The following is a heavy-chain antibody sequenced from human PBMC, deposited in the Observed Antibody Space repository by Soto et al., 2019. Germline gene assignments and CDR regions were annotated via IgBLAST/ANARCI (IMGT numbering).Heavy chain of an antibody. CDR1: GDSVSTNSAT. D-gene: IGHD5-18*01. Sequence: SQTLSLTCAISGDSVSTNSATWDWIRQSPSRGLEWLGRTYYRSKWYNDYAVSVKGRITINPDTANNQFSLQLNSVTPDDTAVFYCVSLIRHSLLAFCGQGSLVPGSS. J-gene: IGHJ1*01. V-gene: IGHV6-1*01. CDR2: TYYRSKWYN. CDR3: VSLIRHSLLAF.